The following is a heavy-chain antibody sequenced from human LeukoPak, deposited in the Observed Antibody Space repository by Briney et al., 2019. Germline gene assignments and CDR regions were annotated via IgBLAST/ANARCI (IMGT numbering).Heavy chain of an antibody. D-gene: IGHD3-22*01. V-gene: IGHV1-46*01. CDR3: ARGSYYYDSSGYYAPPFDY. J-gene: IGHJ4*02. CDR2: INPSGGST. Sequence: ASVKVSCKASGYTFSSYYVHWVRQAPGQGLEWMGIINPSGGSTSYAQKFQGRVTMTRDTSTSTVYMELSSLRSEDTAVSSCARGSYYYDSSGYYAPPFDYWGQGTLVTASS. CDR1: GYTFSSYY.